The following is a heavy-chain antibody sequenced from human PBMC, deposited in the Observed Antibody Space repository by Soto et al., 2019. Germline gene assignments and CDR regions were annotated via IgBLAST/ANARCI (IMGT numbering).Heavy chain of an antibody. V-gene: IGHV3-23*01. J-gene: IGHJ4*02. CDR1: GFTFSSYA. CDR3: AKDSPSDYYDSSGNTAY. D-gene: IGHD3-22*01. CDR2: ISGSGGST. Sequence: GGSLRLSCAASGFTFSSYAMSWVRQAPGKGLEWVSAISGSGGSTYYADSVKGRFTISRDNSKNTLYLQMNSLRAEDTAVYYCAKDSPSDYYDSSGNTAYWGQGTLVTVSS.